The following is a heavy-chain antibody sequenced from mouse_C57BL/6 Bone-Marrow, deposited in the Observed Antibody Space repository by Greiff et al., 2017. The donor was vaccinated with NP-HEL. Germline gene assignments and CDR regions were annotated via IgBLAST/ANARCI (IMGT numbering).Heavy chain of an antibody. CDR3: ARSDYYGSSYDAMDY. Sequence: EVQLQQSGPVLVKPGASVKMSCKASGYTFTDYYMNWVKQSHGKSLEWIGVINPYNGGTSYNQQFKGKATLTVDKSSSTAYMELNSLTSEDSAVYYCARSDYYGSSYDAMDYWGQGTSVTVSS. J-gene: IGHJ4*01. CDR2: INPYNGGT. V-gene: IGHV1-19*01. CDR1: GYTFTDYY. D-gene: IGHD1-1*01.